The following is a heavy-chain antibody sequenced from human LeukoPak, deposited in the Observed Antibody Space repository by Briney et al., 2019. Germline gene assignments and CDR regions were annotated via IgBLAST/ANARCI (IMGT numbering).Heavy chain of an antibody. Sequence: GGSLRLSCAASGFTFSDYYMSWIRQAPGRGLEWLSYISPSGSTIYEADSVKGRFTISRDNARNSLFLQMNSLRAEDTAVYYCAREKKRGYSGYDYWGQGTLVTVSS. CDR1: GFTFSDYY. V-gene: IGHV3-11*01. J-gene: IGHJ4*02. CDR3: AREKKRGYSGYDY. CDR2: ISPSGSTI. D-gene: IGHD5-12*01.